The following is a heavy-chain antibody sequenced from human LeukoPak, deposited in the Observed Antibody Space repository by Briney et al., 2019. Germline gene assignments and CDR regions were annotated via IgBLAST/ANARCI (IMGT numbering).Heavy chain of an antibody. CDR1: GFTFSSYW. J-gene: IGHJ4*02. D-gene: IGHD3-3*01. Sequence: GGSLRLSCAASGFTFSSYWMSWVRQAPGKELEWVANIKQDGSEKYYVDSVKGRFTISRDNAKNSLYLQMNSLRAEDTAVYYCARGGYDFWSGIQPFDYWGQGTLVTVSS. CDR2: IKQDGSEK. V-gene: IGHV3-7*01. CDR3: ARGGYDFWSGIQPFDY.